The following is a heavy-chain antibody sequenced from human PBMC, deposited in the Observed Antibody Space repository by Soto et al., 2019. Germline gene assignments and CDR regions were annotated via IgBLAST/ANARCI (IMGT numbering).Heavy chain of an antibody. Sequence: VQLVESGGGLVQPGGSLRLSCTASGFTFSSYWMNWVRQAPGKGLEWVGSIKEDGSEKFYVDSVKGRFTISRDNAKNSLYLDMNSLRVEDTAIYFCARDFGGPWGQGTLVTVSS. CDR2: IKEDGSEK. V-gene: IGHV3-7*05. J-gene: IGHJ5*02. D-gene: IGHD1-26*01. CDR3: ARDFGGP. CDR1: GFTFSSYW.